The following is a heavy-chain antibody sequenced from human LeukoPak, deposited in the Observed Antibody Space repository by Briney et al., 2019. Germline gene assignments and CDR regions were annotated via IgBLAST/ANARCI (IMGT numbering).Heavy chain of an antibody. D-gene: IGHD3-22*01. Sequence: GGSLRLSCAASGFTFSSYSVNWVRQAPGKGLEWVSSISSSSSYIYYADSVKGRLTISRDNAKNSLYLQMNSLRAEDTAVYYCARDSLNYYDSSGYYRTHPFDYWGQGTLVTVSS. J-gene: IGHJ4*02. CDR1: GFTFSSYS. CDR3: ARDSLNYYDSSGYYRTHPFDY. V-gene: IGHV3-21*01. CDR2: ISSSSSYI.